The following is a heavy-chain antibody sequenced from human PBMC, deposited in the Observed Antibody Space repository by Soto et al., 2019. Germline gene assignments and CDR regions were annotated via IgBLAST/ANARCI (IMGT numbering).Heavy chain of an antibody. CDR3: ARGGYSSSTYWYFDL. CDR2: IGTAGDT. J-gene: IGHJ2*01. CDR1: GFTFSSYD. D-gene: IGHD6-13*01. Sequence: EVQLVESGGGLVQPGGSLRLSCAASGFTFSSYDMYWVRQATGKGLEWVSAIGTAGDTYYPGSVKGRFTISRENAKNSLYLQMNSLRAEDTAVYYCARGGYSSSTYWYFDLWGRGTLVTVSS. V-gene: IGHV3-13*01.